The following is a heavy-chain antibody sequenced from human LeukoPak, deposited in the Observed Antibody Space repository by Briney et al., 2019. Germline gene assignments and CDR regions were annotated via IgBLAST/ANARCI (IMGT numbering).Heavy chain of an antibody. CDR1: GYTFTGYY. D-gene: IGHD6-6*01. Sequence: ASVKVSCKASGYTFTGYYMYWVRQAPGQGLEWMGWINPNSGDTNYAQRFQGRVTMTRDTSISTAYMDLSRMTSDDTAVYYCAKEPRSSAARPSWFDPWGQGTLVTVSS. J-gene: IGHJ5*02. V-gene: IGHV1-2*02. CDR2: INPNSGDT. CDR3: AKEPRSSAARPSWFDP.